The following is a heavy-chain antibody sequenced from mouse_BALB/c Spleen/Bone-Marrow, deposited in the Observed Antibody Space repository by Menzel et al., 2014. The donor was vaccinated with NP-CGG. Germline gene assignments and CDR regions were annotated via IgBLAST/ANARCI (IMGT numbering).Heavy chain of an antibody. J-gene: IGHJ3*01. CDR3: AAYYYGTYGFAY. CDR1: GFNIKDTY. CDR2: IDPANCNT. D-gene: IGHD1-1*01. V-gene: IGHV14-3*02. Sequence: EVQLQESGAELVKPGAPVKLSCTASGFNIKDTYMHWVKQRPEQGLEWIGRIDPANCNTKYDPKFQGKATITADTSSNTAYLQLSSLTAEDTAVYYCAAYYYGTYGFAYWGQGTLVTVSA.